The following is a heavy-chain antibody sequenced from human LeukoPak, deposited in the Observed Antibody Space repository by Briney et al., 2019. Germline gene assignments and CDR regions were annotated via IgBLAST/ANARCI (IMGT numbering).Heavy chain of an antibody. J-gene: IGHJ4*02. CDR1: GFTFSSYG. CDR3: AKDHSLTTLDY. D-gene: IGHD4-17*01. CDR2: ISYDGSNK. Sequence: GGSLRLSCAASGFTFSSYGMHWVRQAPGKGLEWVAVISYDGSNKYYADSVKGRFTISRDNSKNTLYLQMNSLRAEDTAVYYCAKDHSLTTLDYWGQGTLVTVSS. V-gene: IGHV3-30*18.